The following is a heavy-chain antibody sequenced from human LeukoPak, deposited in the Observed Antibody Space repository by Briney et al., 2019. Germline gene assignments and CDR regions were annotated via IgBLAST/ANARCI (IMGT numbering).Heavy chain of an antibody. V-gene: IGHV1-2*02. D-gene: IGHD6-13*01. CDR3: ARVTLAAVVYYFDY. Sequence: ASVKVSCKASGYTFTSYDINWVRQAPGQGLEWMGWINPNSGGTNYAQKFQGRVTMTRDTSISTAYMELSRLRSDDTAVYYCARVTLAAVVYYFDYWGQGTLVTVSS. J-gene: IGHJ4*02. CDR2: INPNSGGT. CDR1: GYTFTSYD.